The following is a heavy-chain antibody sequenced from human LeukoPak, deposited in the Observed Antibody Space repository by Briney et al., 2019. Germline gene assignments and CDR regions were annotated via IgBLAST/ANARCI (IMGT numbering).Heavy chain of an antibody. V-gene: IGHV4-34*01. D-gene: IGHD6-6*01. CDR2: INHSGST. CDR3: ARGSIAARTRRFDY. CDR1: GGSISNGDHY. J-gene: IGHJ4*02. Sequence: PSETLSLTCTVSGGSISNGDHYWSWIRQPPGKGLEWIGEINHSGSTNYNPSLKSRVTISVDTSKNQFSLKLSSVTAADTAVYYCARGSIAARTRRFDYWGQGTLVTVSS.